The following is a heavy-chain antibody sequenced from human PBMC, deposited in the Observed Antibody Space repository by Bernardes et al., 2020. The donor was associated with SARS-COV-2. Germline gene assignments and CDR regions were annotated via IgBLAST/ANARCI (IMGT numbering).Heavy chain of an antibody. Sequence: ASVKVSCKASGYTFTGYYIYWVRQAPGQGLEWMGWINPNSGDTDYAQKFQDRVTMTRDTSIATAYMELSRLRSDDTAVYYCARGSGVITFGGVISVGPAYGLDVWGQGTTVTVSS. CDR3: ARGSGVITFGGVISVGPAYGLDV. J-gene: IGHJ6*02. CDR1: GYTFTGYY. V-gene: IGHV1-2*02. CDR2: INPNSGDT. D-gene: IGHD3-16*02.